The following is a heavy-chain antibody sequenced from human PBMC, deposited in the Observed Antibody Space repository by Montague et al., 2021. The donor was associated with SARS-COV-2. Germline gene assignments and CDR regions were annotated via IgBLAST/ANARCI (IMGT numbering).Heavy chain of an antibody. CDR3: AREGGRIQLWLRGDDAFNL. CDR2: VYYSGST. D-gene: IGHD5-18*01. V-gene: IGHV4-31*03. Sequence: TLSLTCTGSGGSISDGGYSWTWIRQHPGKGLEWIGYVYYSGSTFYNPSLKSRITISVDTSKNQFSLKLSSVTAPDTAVYYCAREGGRIQLWLRGDDAFNLWGQGTLVTVSS. J-gene: IGHJ3*01. CDR1: GGSISDGGYS.